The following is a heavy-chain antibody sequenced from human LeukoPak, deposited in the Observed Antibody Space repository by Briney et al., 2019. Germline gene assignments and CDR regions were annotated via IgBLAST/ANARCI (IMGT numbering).Heavy chain of an antibody. CDR2: ISSKAYGGTT. Sequence: PGGSLRLSCTASGFTFGDYAMSWVHQAPGKGLEWVGFISSKAYGGTTQYAASVKGRFTISRDDSKSIAYLQMNSLKTEDTAVYYCTRYCGGDCFDAFDIWGQGTMVTVSS. D-gene: IGHD2-21*02. CDR1: GFTFGDYA. J-gene: IGHJ3*02. V-gene: IGHV3-49*04. CDR3: TRYCGGDCFDAFDI.